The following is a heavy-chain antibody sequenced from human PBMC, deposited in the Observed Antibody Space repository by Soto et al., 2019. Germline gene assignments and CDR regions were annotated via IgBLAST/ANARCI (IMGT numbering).Heavy chain of an antibody. CDR1: GFTFAEYR. CDR3: ARDWKDSSSGRGIDH. Sequence: EVQLMESGGGLVQPGESLTLTCAASGFTFAEYRMSWVRQAPGKGLECLAYIKEDGSDKYYVDSVKGRFTISKDNGKHSLVLQMLSLGAQDTAVYYCARDWKDSSSGRGIDHWGQGVLVTVSS. CDR2: IKEDGSDK. J-gene: IGHJ4*02. D-gene: IGHD1-1*01. V-gene: IGHV3-7*01.